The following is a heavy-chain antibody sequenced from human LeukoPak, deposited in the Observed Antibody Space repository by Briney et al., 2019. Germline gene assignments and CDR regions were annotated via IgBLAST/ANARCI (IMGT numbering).Heavy chain of an antibody. D-gene: IGHD3-22*01. CDR1: GYTFTSYD. Sequence: ASVKVSCKASGYTFTSYDINWVRQAPGQGLEWMGWMDPNSGNTGYAQKFQGRVTMTRNTSTSTAYMELSSLRSEDTAVYYCARARGGYYYFDYWGQGTLVTVSS. CDR3: ARARGGYYYFDY. CDR2: MDPNSGNT. J-gene: IGHJ4*02. V-gene: IGHV1-8*01.